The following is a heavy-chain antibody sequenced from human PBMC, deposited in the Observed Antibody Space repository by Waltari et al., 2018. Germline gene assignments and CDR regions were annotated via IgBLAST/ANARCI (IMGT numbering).Heavy chain of an antibody. Sequence: EVQLVESGGGLVQPGGSLRLSCAASGFTFSSYWMHWVRQAPGKGLVWVSRINSDGSSTSYADSVKGRFTISRDNAKNTLYLQMNSLRAEDTAVYYCARGIIGLRGFLEWSEDNWFDPWGQGTLVTVSS. D-gene: IGHD3-3*01. CDR1: GFTFSSYW. CDR3: ARGIIGLRGFLEWSEDNWFDP. CDR2: INSDGSST. V-gene: IGHV3-74*01. J-gene: IGHJ5*02.